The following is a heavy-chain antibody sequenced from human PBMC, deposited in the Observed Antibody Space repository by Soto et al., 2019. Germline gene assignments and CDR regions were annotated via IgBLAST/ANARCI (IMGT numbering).Heavy chain of an antibody. D-gene: IGHD4-17*01. V-gene: IGHV3-23*01. J-gene: IGHJ4*02. CDR2: ISGSGSNP. Sequence: EVQVLESGGGLVQPGGSLRLSCAASGFTFSSYAMSWVRQAPGQGLEWVSAISGSGSNPYYADSVKGRFPISRDNTKNTLYLHMNSVRAEDTALYYCAKTASMTIRDGFDHWAQGTLVTVSS. CDR1: GFTFSSYA. CDR3: AKTASMTIRDGFDH.